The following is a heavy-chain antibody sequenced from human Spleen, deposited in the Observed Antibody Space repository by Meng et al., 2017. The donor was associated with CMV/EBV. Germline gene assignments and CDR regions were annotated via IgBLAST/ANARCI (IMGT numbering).Heavy chain of an antibody. Sequence: GGSLRLSCVASGFTFSNYAMSWVRQVPGKGLEWVLSISASGAGTYSADSVKGRFTISRDNSKNTLYLQMNSLRAEDTAIYYCAKNRGAHYYYAMDVWGQGTTVTVSS. D-gene: IGHD1-26*01. J-gene: IGHJ6*02. V-gene: IGHV3-23*01. CDR3: AKNRGAHYYYAMDV. CDR2: ISASGAGT. CDR1: GFTFSNYA.